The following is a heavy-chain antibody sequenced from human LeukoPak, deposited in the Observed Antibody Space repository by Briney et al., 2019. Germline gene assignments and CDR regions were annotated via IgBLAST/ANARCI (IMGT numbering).Heavy chain of an antibody. CDR1: GYTFTGYY. J-gene: IGHJ4*02. D-gene: IGHD3-22*01. V-gene: IGHV1-2*02. CDR3: ARETYYYDSSGYDY. CDR2: INPNSGGT. Sequence: ASVKVSCKASGYTFTGYYMHWVRQAPGQGLEWMGWINPNSGGTNYAQKFQGRVTMTRGTSISTAYMELSRLRSDDTAVYYCARETYYYDSSGYDYWGQGTLVTVSS.